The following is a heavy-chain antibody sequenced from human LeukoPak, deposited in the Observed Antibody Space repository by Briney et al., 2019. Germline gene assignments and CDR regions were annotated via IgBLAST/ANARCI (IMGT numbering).Heavy chain of an antibody. CDR1: GYTFISYG. Sequence: GASVKVSCKASGYTFISYGITWVRQAPGQGLEWMGWISPYTTKTNYAQSLQGRVTMTTDTSTSTAYMELRSLRSDDTAVYYCARDLIGIAVASGKPYYFDYWGQGTLVTVSS. D-gene: IGHD6-19*01. J-gene: IGHJ4*02. V-gene: IGHV1-18*01. CDR3: ARDLIGIAVASGKPYYFDY. CDR2: ISPYTTKT.